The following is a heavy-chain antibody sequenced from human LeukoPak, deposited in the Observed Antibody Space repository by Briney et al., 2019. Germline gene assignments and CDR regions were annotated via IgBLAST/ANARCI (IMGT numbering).Heavy chain of an antibody. V-gene: IGHV4-39*07. Sequence: PSETLSLTCTVSGGSIGSSSHYWGWIWQPPGKGLEWIGSIYYSGSTYYNPSLKSRVTISVDTSKNQFSLKLSSVTAADTAVYYCARELGYCSGGSCYSGTRNIYYYYGMDVWGQGTTVTVSS. CDR3: ARELGYCSGGSCYSGTRNIYYYYGMDV. CDR1: GGSIGSSSHY. D-gene: IGHD2-15*01. J-gene: IGHJ6*02. CDR2: IYYSGST.